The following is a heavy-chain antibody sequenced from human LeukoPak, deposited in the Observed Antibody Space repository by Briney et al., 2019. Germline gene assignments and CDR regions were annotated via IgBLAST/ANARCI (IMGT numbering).Heavy chain of an antibody. Sequence: SGTLSLTCTVSGGSISSSSYYWGWIRQPPGKGREWIGSIYYSGSTYYNPSLKSRVTISVDTSKNQFSLKLSSVTAADTAVYYCARRKVEMATGFDYWGQGTLVTVSS. CDR1: GGSISSSSYY. J-gene: IGHJ4*02. D-gene: IGHD5-24*01. V-gene: IGHV4-39*01. CDR2: IYYSGST. CDR3: ARRKVEMATGFDY.